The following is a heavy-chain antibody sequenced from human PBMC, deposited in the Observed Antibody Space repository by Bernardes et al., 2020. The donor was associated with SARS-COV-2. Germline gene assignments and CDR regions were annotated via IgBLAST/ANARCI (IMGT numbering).Heavy chain of an antibody. Sequence: GGSLRLSCSASGFSFTNAWMSWVRQAPGKGLEWVGLIKSEADGGSPDYAAPVRGRFTISRDESKDMVFLQMSSLKTEDTGVYWCNKLVAYGTSPNYFDSWGQGTLVTVTS. CDR1: GFSFTNAW. CDR2: IKSEADGGSP. CDR3: NKLVAYGTSPNYFDS. J-gene: IGHJ4*02. D-gene: IGHD2-8*02. V-gene: IGHV3-15*07.